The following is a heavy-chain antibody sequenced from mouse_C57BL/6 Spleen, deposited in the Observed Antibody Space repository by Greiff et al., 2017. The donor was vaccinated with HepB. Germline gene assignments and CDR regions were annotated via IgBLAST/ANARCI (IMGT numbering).Heavy chain of an antibody. D-gene: IGHD2-4*01. Sequence: QVQLKESGAELVKPGASVKISCKASGYAFSSYWMNWVKQRPGKGLEWIGQIYPGDGDTNYNGKFKGKATLTADKSSSTAYMQLSSLTSEDSAVYFCARGNYDVSFDYWGQGTTLTVSS. CDR1: GYAFSSYW. J-gene: IGHJ2*01. V-gene: IGHV1-80*01. CDR2: IYPGDGDT. CDR3: ARGNYDVSFDY.